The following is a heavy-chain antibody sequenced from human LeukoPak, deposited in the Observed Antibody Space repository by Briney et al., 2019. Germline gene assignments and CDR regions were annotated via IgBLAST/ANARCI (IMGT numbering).Heavy chain of an antibody. J-gene: IGHJ4*02. CDR2: IYYSGST. CDR3: ARERPRHHYYDSSGYYYSPPSTLDY. Sequence: SETLSLTCTVSGGSISSYYWSWIRQPPGKGLEWIGYIYYSGSTNYNPSLKSRVTISVDTSKNQFSLKLNSVTAADTAVYYCARERPRHHYYDSSGYYYSPPSTLDYWGQGTLVTVSS. V-gene: IGHV4-59*12. CDR1: GGSISSYY. D-gene: IGHD3-22*01.